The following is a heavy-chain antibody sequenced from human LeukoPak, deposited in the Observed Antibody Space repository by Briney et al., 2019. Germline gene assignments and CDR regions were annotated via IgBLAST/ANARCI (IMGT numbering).Heavy chain of an antibody. J-gene: IGHJ4*02. CDR1: GGSIHSGTYY. D-gene: IGHD5-24*01. Sequence: PSETLSLTCLVSGGSIHSGTYYWSWIRQPPGKGPEWIGYISYSGSTHYNPSLKSRVTISVDTSKNHFSLKLTSVTAADTAVYYCAREGDGYNNYFDYWGQGTLVTVSS. V-gene: IGHV4-61*03. CDR3: AREGDGYNNYFDY. CDR2: ISYSGST.